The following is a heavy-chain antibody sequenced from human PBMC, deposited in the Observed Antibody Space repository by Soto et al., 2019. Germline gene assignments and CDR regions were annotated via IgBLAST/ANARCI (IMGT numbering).Heavy chain of an antibody. V-gene: IGHV1-69*13. CDR2: IIPIFGTA. D-gene: IGHD5-18*01. CDR3: ARNRGSSYGSLKYYYYGMDV. J-gene: IGHJ6*02. CDR1: GGTFSSYA. Sequence: SVKVSCKASGGTFSSYAISWVRQAPGQGLEWMGGIIPIFGTANYAQKFQGRVTITADESTSTAYMELSSLRSEDTAVYYCARNRGSSYGSLKYYYYGMDVWGQGTKATVYS.